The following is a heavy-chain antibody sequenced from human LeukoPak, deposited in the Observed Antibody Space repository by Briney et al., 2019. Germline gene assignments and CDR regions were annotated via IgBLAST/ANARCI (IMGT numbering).Heavy chain of an antibody. CDR1: GYSISSGYY. D-gene: IGHD3-10*01. CDR2: IYHSGST. J-gene: IGHJ4*02. V-gene: IGHV4-38-2*02. CDR3: ARDRDYGSGSYYDY. Sequence: SETLSLTCAVSGYSISSGYYWGWIRRPPGKGLEWIGSIYHSGSTYYNPSLKSRVTISVDTSKNQFSLKLSSVTAADTAVYYCARDRDYGSGSYYDYWGQGTLVTVSS.